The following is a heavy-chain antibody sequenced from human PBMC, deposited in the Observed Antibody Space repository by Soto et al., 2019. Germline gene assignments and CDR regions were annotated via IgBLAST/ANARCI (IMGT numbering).Heavy chain of an antibody. CDR3: ARDGVGATSGYFDY. CDR2: IWYDGSNK. J-gene: IGHJ4*02. Sequence: HPGGSLRLSCAASGFTFSSYGMHWVRQAPGKGLEWVAVIWYDGSNKYYADSVKGRFTISRDNSKNTLYLQMNSLRAEDTAVYYCARDGVGATSGYFDYWGQGTLVTVSS. D-gene: IGHD1-26*01. V-gene: IGHV3-33*01. CDR1: GFTFSSYG.